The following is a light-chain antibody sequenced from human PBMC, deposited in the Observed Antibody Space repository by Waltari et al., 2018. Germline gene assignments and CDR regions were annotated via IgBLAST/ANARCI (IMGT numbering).Light chain of an antibody. CDR2: AAF. J-gene: IGKJ2*01. CDR3: QQNYSTPYT. Sequence: DFKMPQLPSSLPASVGDRVTITCRASQSVSTCLNWYEQKPGKAPKPLIYAAFSLQSGVPSRFSGSGSGTDFTLTISSLQPEDSATYYCQQNYSTPYTFGQGTKLEIK. V-gene: IGKV1-39*01. CDR1: QSVSTC.